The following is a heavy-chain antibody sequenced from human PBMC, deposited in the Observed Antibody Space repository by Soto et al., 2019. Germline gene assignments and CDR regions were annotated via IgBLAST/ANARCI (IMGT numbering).Heavy chain of an antibody. V-gene: IGHV1-8*02. CDR1: GDPLTGYY. J-gene: IGHJ3*02. CDR3: GRPWRIAAVGTEALNI. Sequence: ASVKVSCTASGDPLTGYYMHWVRQAPGQGLEWMGLMNPNSGNTGYAQKFPGRVTMTRNTSISTAYMELSNRGSADTAVYYCGRPWRIAAVGTEALNIWGQGTMVTVS. CDR2: MNPNSGNT. D-gene: IGHD6-13*01.